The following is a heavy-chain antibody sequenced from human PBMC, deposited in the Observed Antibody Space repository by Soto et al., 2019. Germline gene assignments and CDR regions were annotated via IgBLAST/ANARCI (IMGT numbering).Heavy chain of an antibody. CDR1: GGTFSSYT. CDR3: ARDPSYGSGSYPA. D-gene: IGHD3-10*01. Sequence: QVQLVQSGAEVKKPGSSVKVSCKASGGTFSSYTISWVRQAPGQGLEWMGRIIPILGIANYEQKFQGRVTIAADKTTSTAYMELSSLISEDTAVYYCARDPSYGSGSYPAGGQGTLVTVSS. CDR2: IIPILGIA. V-gene: IGHV1-69*08. J-gene: IGHJ4*02.